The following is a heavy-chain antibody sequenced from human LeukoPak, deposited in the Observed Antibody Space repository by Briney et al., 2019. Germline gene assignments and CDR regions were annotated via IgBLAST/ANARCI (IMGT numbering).Heavy chain of an antibody. CDR2: IYYSGST. Sequence: SQTLSLTCTVSGGSISSGGYYWSWIRQHPGKGLEWIGYIYYSGSTYYNPSLKSRVTISVDTSKNQFSLKLSSVTAADTAVYYCARVVVPAAVGWVDYWGQGTLVTVSS. CDR1: GGSISSGGYY. J-gene: IGHJ4*02. D-gene: IGHD2-2*01. CDR3: ARVVVPAAVGWVDY. V-gene: IGHV4-31*03.